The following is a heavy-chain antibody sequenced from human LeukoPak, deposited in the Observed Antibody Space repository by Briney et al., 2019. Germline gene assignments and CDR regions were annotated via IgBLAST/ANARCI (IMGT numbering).Heavy chain of an antibody. J-gene: IGHJ4*02. CDR3: ARQVDYFDY. CDR1: GASISSYY. Sequence: PSETLSLTCTVSGASISSYYWSWIRQPPGKGLEWIGSIYHSGSTYYNPSLKSRVTISVDTSKNQFSLKLSSVTAADTAVYYCARQVDYFDYWGQGTLVTVSS. V-gene: IGHV4-59*08. CDR2: IYHSGST.